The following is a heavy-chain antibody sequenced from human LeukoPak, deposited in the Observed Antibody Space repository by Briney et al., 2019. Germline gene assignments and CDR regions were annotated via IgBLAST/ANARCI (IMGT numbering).Heavy chain of an antibody. CDR2: IRSKAYGGTT. CDR3: TRETTPSY. D-gene: IGHD4-17*01. Sequence: GGSLRLSCTGSGFTFGDCAMTWVRQAPGKGLEWVGFIRSKAYGGTTEYAASVKDRFTISRDDSKSIAYLQMNSLKTEDTAVYYCTRETTPSYWGQGTLVTVSS. CDR1: GFTFGDCA. J-gene: IGHJ4*02. V-gene: IGHV3-49*04.